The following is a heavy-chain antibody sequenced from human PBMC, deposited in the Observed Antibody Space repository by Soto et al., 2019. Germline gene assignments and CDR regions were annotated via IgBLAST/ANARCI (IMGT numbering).Heavy chain of an antibody. D-gene: IGHD2-15*01. CDR1: GYTFTSYD. V-gene: IGHV1-8*01. CDR3: AREGAYCSGGSCYSGYNSFDY. Sequence: QVQLVQSGAEVKKPGASEKISCKASGYTFTSYDINWVRQATGQGLEWMGWMNPNSGNTGYAQKFQGRVTMTRNTSISTAYMELSSLRSEDTAVYYCAREGAYCSGGSCYSGYNSFDYWGQGTLVTVSS. CDR2: MNPNSGNT. J-gene: IGHJ4*02.